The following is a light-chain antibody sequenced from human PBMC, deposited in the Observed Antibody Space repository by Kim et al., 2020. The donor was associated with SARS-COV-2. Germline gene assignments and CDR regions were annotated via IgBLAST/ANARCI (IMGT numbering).Light chain of an antibody. CDR1: QSVSSSY. V-gene: IGKV3-20*01. J-gene: IGKJ1*01. CDR2: GAS. CDR3: LQYGSSPWT. Sequence: EIVLTQSPGTLSLSPGERATLSCRASQSVSSSYLAWYQQKPGQAPRLLIYGASSRATGIPDRFSGSGSGTDFTLTISRLEPEDFAVYYCLQYGSSPWTFGQGTQVDIK.